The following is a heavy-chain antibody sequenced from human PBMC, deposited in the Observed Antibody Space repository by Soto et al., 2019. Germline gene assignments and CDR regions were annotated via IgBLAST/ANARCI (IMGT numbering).Heavy chain of an antibody. D-gene: IGHD3-22*01. CDR1: GYSFTSYW. Sequence: AGESLKISCKGSGYSFTSYWIGWVRQMPGKGLEWMGIIYPGDSDTRYSPSFQGQVTISADKSISTAYLQWSSLKASDTAMYYCARTGRYYDSSGSGPDYWGQGTLVTVSS. CDR2: IYPGDSDT. V-gene: IGHV5-51*01. CDR3: ARTGRYYDSSGSGPDY. J-gene: IGHJ4*02.